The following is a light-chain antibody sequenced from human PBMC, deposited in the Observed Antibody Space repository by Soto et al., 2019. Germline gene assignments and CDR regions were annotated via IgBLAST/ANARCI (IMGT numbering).Light chain of an antibody. Sequence: DIQLTQSPSFLSASVGDRVTITCRASQGINNYLAWYQQKAGKAPKLLIYAASTLQSGVPSRFSGSGSGTEFPLTISSLQPEDFATYYCQQVNSYPITFGQGTRLEIK. CDR2: AAS. CDR3: QQVNSYPIT. V-gene: IGKV1-9*01. CDR1: QGINNY. J-gene: IGKJ5*01.